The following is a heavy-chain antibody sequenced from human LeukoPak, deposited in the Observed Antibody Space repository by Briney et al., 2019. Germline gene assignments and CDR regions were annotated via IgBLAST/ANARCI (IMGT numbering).Heavy chain of an antibody. J-gene: IGHJ4*02. V-gene: IGHV3-21*01. CDR2: ISSSSSYT. CDR1: GFTFSSYS. D-gene: IGHD2-15*01. Sequence: GGSPRLSCAASGFTFSSYSMNWVRQAPGKGLEWVSSISSSSSYTYYADSVKGRFTISRDNAKNSLYLQMNSLRAEDTAVYYCARDLSGGSYSAADYWGQGTLVTVSS. CDR3: ARDLSGGSYSAADY.